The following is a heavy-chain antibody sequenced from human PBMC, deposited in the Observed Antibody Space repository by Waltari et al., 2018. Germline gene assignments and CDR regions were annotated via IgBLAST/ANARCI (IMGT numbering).Heavy chain of an antibody. CDR2: IYYTGSA. V-gene: IGHV4-39*01. D-gene: IGHD3-3*01. Sequence: QLQLQESGPGLVKPSETLSLTCTVSGGSISTNNYYWGWFRQPPGKGLEWIANIYYTGSASYNPSLKSPVTVSVDTSKSQFSLKLSSVTAADTAVYYCARLPRYDFWTWGQGTLVTVSS. J-gene: IGHJ5*02. CDR3: ARLPRYDFWT. CDR1: GGSISTNNYY.